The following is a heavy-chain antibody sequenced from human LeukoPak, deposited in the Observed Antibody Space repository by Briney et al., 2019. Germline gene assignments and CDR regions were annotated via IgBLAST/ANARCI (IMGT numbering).Heavy chain of an antibody. V-gene: IGHV3-23*01. CDR1: VSTFSNYA. CDR3: AKDGEYCSSTSCSLDY. CDR2: ISGSGGST. D-gene: IGHD2-2*01. Sequence: QPGGSLRLSCAASVSTFSNYAMSWVRQAPGKGLEWVSAISGSGGSTYYADSVKGRFTISRDNSKNALYLQMNSLRAEDTAVYYCAKDGEYCSSTSCSLDYWGQGTLVTVSS. J-gene: IGHJ4*02.